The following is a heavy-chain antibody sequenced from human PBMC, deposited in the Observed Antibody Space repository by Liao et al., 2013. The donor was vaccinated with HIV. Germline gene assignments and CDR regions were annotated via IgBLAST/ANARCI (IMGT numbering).Heavy chain of an antibody. CDR2: IYKGVST. D-gene: IGHD6-13*01. CDR1: GDSVSSDY. CDR3: ARSYSSSWYSDY. V-gene: IGHV4-59*02. Sequence: QVQLQESGPGLVQPSETLSLTCTVSGDSVSSDYWSWIRQSPGTGLEWIGYIYKGVSTNYNPSFDSRVTISVDTSKNQFSLKLSSVTAADTAVYYCARSYSSSWYSDYWGQGTLVTVSS. J-gene: IGHJ4*02.